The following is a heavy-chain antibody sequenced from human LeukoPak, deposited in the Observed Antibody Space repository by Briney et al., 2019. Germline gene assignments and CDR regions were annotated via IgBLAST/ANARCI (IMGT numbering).Heavy chain of an antibody. CDR1: GFSFSDYA. CDR2: ISYGGTKE. D-gene: IGHD1-26*01. Sequence: QPGRSLRLSCAASGFSFSDYALHWVRQAPGKGLEWVAVISYGGTKEYYADSVKGRFTISRDNSKNTLYLQMNSLRAEDTAVYYCAKDRGSYLFEFDYWGQGTLVTVSS. J-gene: IGHJ4*02. CDR3: AKDRGSYLFEFDY. V-gene: IGHV3-30*04.